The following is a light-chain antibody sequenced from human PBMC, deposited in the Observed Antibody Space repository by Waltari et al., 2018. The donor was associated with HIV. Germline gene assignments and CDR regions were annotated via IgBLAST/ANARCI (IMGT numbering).Light chain of an antibody. Sequence: QSVLTQPPSASGTPGQRVTISCSGSSSNIESYPVSWYQQLTGTDPKLLLYSNNQRPSGVPDRFSGSKSGTSASLAISGLQSEDEADFFCAAWDDSLNGWVFGGGTKLTVL. CDR3: AAWDDSLNGWV. CDR2: SNN. J-gene: IGLJ3*02. V-gene: IGLV1-44*01. CDR1: SSNIESYP.